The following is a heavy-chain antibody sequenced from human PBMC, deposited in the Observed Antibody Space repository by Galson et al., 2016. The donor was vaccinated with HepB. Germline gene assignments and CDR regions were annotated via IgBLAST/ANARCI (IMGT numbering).Heavy chain of an antibody. Sequence: SLRLSCAASGFTFPNFAMSWVRQAPGKGLEWVAALSGSSDSTYYADSVKGRFTVSTDNAKNSLYLQMNRRRAEDAAVYYCARHNWVLNDYVDYWGQGTRVTVSS. J-gene: IGHJ4*02. CDR1: GFTFPNFA. V-gene: IGHV3-23*01. CDR2: LSGSSDST. CDR3: ARHNWVLNDYVDY. D-gene: IGHD2-2*03.